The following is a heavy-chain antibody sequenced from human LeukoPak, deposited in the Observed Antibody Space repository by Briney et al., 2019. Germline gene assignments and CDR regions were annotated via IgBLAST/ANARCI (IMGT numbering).Heavy chain of an antibody. Sequence: GRSLRLSCAASGFTFSSYAMHWVRQAPGKGLEWVAVISYDGSNKYYADSVKGRFTISRDNSKNTLYLQMNSLRAEDTAVYYCARERDSGYDSCYFDYWGQGTLVTVSS. D-gene: IGHD5-12*01. CDR3: ARERDSGYDSCYFDY. J-gene: IGHJ4*02. CDR1: GFTFSSYA. CDR2: ISYDGSNK. V-gene: IGHV3-30-3*01.